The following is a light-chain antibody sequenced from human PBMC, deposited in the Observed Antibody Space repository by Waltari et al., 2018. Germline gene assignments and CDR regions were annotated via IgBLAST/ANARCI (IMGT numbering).Light chain of an antibody. V-gene: IGKV1-5*03. J-gene: IGKJ1*01. CDR3: QQYKSRSQT. CDR1: EYISTS. Sequence: DVQMTQSPSTLAASVGDTVTITCRATEYISTSLACYQQKPGTAPNILIYKASTLDIGVSSRFSGSGSGTEFTLTISSLQTDDFATYHCQQYKSRSQTFGQGTKVEIK. CDR2: KAS.